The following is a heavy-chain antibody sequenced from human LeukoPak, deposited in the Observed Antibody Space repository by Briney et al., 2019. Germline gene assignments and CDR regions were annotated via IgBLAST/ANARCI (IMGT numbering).Heavy chain of an antibody. Sequence: SGTLSLTCTVSGSSISSYYWSWIRQPPGKGLEWIGYIYYSGSTNYNPSLKSRVTISVDTSKNQFSLKLSSVTAADTAVYYCARMTYDPHGVDVWGKGTTVTVSS. V-gene: IGHV4-59*01. CDR3: ARMTYDPHGVDV. D-gene: IGHD5-12*01. CDR2: IYYSGST. J-gene: IGHJ6*04. CDR1: GSSISSYY.